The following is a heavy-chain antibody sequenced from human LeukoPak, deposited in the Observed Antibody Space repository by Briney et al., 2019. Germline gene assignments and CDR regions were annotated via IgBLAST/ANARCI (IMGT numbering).Heavy chain of an antibody. CDR1: GFTFSSYA. D-gene: IGHD6-19*01. CDR2: ISYDGSNK. J-gene: IGHJ4*02. CDR3: ARDGARYSSGWLDY. V-gene: IGHV3-30-3*01. Sequence: GRSLRLSCAASGFTFSSYAMHWVRQAPGKGLEWVAVISYDGSNKYYADSVKGRFTTSRDNSKNTLYLQMNSLRAEDTAVYYCARDGARYSSGWLDYWGQGTLVTVSS.